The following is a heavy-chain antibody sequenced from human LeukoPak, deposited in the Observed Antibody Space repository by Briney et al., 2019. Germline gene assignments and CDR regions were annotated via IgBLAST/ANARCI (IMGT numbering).Heavy chain of an antibody. CDR1: GLTFSSHA. CDR3: AKDYWEWSGVN. Sequence: QAGGSLRLSCAASGLTFSSHALSWVRQAPGKGLEWVSVISGSGDSTHYADSVRGRFTISRDNSKNTLYLQMESLRAEDTAVYYCAKDYWEWSGVNWGQGTLVTVPS. CDR2: ISGSGDST. D-gene: IGHD3-3*01. J-gene: IGHJ4*02. V-gene: IGHV3-23*01.